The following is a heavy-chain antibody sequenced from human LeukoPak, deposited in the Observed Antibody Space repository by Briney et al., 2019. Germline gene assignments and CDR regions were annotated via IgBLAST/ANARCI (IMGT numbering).Heavy chain of an antibody. CDR1: GFAFSSYA. V-gene: IGHV3-48*03. Sequence: GGSLRLSCAASGFAFSSYAMSWVRQAPGKGLEWVSYISSSGSTIYYADSVKGRFTISRDNAKNSLYLQMNSLRAEDTAVYYCARVGYSYGYPAGMDVWGQGTTVTVSS. CDR3: ARVGYSYGYPAGMDV. CDR2: ISSSGSTI. J-gene: IGHJ6*02. D-gene: IGHD5-18*01.